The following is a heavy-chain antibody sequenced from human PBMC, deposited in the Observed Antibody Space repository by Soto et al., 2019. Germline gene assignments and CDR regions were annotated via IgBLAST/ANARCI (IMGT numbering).Heavy chain of an antibody. J-gene: IGHJ6*03. CDR2: INHSGST. CDR1: GGSFSGYY. CDR3: ASTQGYGDVSYYYYYMDV. D-gene: IGHD4-17*01. V-gene: IGHV4-34*01. Sequence: SETLSLTCAVYGGSFSGYYWSWIRQPPGKGLEWIGEINHSGSTNYNPSLKSRVTISVDTSKNQFSLKLSSVTAADTAVCYCASTQGYGDVSYYYYYMDVWGKGTTVTVSS.